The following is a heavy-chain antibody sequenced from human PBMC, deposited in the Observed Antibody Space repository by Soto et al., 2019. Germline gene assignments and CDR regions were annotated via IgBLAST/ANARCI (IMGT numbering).Heavy chain of an antibody. V-gene: IGHV1-46*01. CDR2: INPSGGST. CDR1: GYTFTSYD. Sequence: ASVKVSCKASGYTFTSYDMHWVRQPPGQGLEWMGIINPSGGSTSYAQKFQGRVTMTRDTSTSTVYMELSSLRSEDTAVYYCAGHIVADSDWYASWGQGTLDTVSS. D-gene: IGHD5-12*01. J-gene: IGHJ5*01. CDR3: AGHIVADSDWYAS.